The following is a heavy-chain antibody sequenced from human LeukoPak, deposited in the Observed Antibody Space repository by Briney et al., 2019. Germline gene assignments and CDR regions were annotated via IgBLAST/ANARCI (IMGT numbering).Heavy chain of an antibody. CDR3: TTDHAITFGGGNDY. CDR1: GFTFSNAW. J-gene: IGHJ4*02. CDR2: IKSKTDGGTT. D-gene: IGHD3-16*01. V-gene: IGHV3-15*01. Sequence: GGSLRLSCAASGFTFSNAWMSWVRQAPGKGLEWVGRIKSKTDGGTTDYAAPVKGRFTISRDDSKNTLYLQMNSLKTEDTAVYYCTTDHAITFGGGNDYWGQGTLVTLSS.